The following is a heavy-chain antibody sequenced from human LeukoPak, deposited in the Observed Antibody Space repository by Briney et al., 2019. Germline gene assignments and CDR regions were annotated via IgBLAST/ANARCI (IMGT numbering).Heavy chain of an antibody. D-gene: IGHD3-16*01. J-gene: IGHJ6*02. V-gene: IGHV3-21*01. Sequence: PGGSLRLSCAASGFTFSSYSMNWVRQAPGKGLEWVSSISSSSSYIYYADSVKGRFTISRDSAKSSLYLQMNSLRAEDTAVYYCASYGVSYAYYYGMDVWGQGTTVTVSS. CDR3: ASYGVSYAYYYGMDV. CDR2: ISSSSSYI. CDR1: GFTFSSYS.